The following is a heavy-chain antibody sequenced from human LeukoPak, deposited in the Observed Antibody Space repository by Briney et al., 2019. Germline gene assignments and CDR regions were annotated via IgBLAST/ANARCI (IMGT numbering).Heavy chain of an antibody. D-gene: IGHD2-15*01. CDR1: GGSISSSSYY. Sequence: KPSETLSLTCTVSGGSISSSSYYWGWIRQPPGKGLEWIGSIYYSGSTYYNPSLKSRVTISVDTSKNQFSLKLSSVTAADTAVYCCARWPRGIVVVVAATDAFDIWGQGAMVTVSS. J-gene: IGHJ3*02. CDR2: IYYSGST. V-gene: IGHV4-39*01. CDR3: ARWPRGIVVVVAATDAFDI.